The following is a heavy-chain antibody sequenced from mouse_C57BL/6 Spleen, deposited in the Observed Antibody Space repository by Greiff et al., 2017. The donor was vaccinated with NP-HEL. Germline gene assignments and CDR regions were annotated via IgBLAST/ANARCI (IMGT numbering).Heavy chain of an antibody. J-gene: IGHJ2*01. V-gene: IGHV1-15*01. CDR3: TRYGGYFDY. CDR1: GYTFTDYE. Sequence: VQRVESGAELVRPGASVTLSCKASGYTFTDYEMHWVKQTPVHGLEWIGAIDPETGGTAYNQKFKGKAILTADKSSSTAYMELRSLTSEDSAVYYCTRYGGYFDYWGQGTTLTVSS. CDR2: IDPETGGT. D-gene: IGHD1-1*01.